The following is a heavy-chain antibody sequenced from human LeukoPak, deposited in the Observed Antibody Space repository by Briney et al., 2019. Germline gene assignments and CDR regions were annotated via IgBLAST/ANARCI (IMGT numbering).Heavy chain of an antibody. Sequence: GGSLRLSCTASGFTFGDYAMSWVRQAPGKGLEWVGFIRSKAYGGTTEYAASVKGRFTISRDDSKSIAYLQMNSLKTEDTAVYYCTRGRSEYYDSGDYWGQGTLVTVSS. CDR1: GFTFGDYA. D-gene: IGHD3-22*01. CDR2: IRSKAYGGTT. CDR3: TRGRSEYYDSGDY. V-gene: IGHV3-49*04. J-gene: IGHJ4*02.